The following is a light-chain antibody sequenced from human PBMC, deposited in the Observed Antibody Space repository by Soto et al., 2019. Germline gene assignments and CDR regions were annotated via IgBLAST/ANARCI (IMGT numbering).Light chain of an antibody. V-gene: IGKV3-20*01. CDR1: QSVSSK. CDR2: GAS. Sequence: EILMTQSPATQSVSQGESATLXXRASQSVSSKLAWYQQKPGQAPRXLIYGASTRATEIPDRFSGSGSGTDFTLTITRLEPEDSAVYYCQQHGISHITFGQGTRLEIK. J-gene: IGKJ5*01. CDR3: QQHGISHIT.